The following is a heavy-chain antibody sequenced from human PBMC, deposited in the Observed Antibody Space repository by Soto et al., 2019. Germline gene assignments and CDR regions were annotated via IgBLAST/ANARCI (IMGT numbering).Heavy chain of an antibody. CDR3: AKDLSARPSKG. Sequence: QVQLVESGGGVVQPGRSLRLSCAASGFTFSSYGMHWVRQAPGKGLEWVAVISYDGSNKYYADSVKGRFTISRDNSKNTLYLQMNSLRAEDTAVYYCAKDLSARPSKGWGQGTLVTVSS. CDR2: ISYDGSNK. J-gene: IGHJ4*02. CDR1: GFTFSSYG. V-gene: IGHV3-30*18. D-gene: IGHD6-6*01.